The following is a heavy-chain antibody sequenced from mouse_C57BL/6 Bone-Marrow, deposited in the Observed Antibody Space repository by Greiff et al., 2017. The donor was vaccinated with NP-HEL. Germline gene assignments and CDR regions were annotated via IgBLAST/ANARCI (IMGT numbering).Heavy chain of an antibody. D-gene: IGHD4-1*01. Sequence: VQLQQSGAELVRPGASVKLSCTASGFNIKDYYMHWVKQRPEQGLEWIGRIDPEDGDTEYAPKFQGKATMTADTSSNTAYLQLSSLTSEDTAVYYCTPELGRRDDAMDYWGQGTSVTVSS. V-gene: IGHV14-1*01. J-gene: IGHJ4*01. CDR2: IDPEDGDT. CDR1: GFNIKDYY. CDR3: TPELGRRDDAMDY.